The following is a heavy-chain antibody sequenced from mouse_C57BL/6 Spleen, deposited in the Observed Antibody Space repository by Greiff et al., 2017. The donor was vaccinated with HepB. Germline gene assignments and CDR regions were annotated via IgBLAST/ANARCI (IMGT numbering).Heavy chain of an antibody. CDR3: ARRYYTRGYFDY. CDR2: IDPSDSYT. CDR1: GYTFTSYW. J-gene: IGHJ2*01. Sequence: QVHVKQPGAELVMPGASVKLSCKASGYTFTSYWMHWVKQRPGQGLEWIGEIDPSDSYTNYNQKFKGKSTLTVDKSSSTAYMQLSSLTSEDSAVYYCARRYYTRGYFDYWGQGTTLTVSS. V-gene: IGHV1-69*01. D-gene: IGHD2-12*01.